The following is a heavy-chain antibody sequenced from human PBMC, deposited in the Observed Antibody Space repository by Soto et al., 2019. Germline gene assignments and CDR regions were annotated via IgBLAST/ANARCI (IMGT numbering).Heavy chain of an antibody. CDR3: ARGWSLIVVVVAATPDPFSY. CDR1: GGSFSGYY. V-gene: IGHV4-34*01. CDR2: INHSGST. J-gene: IGHJ4*02. D-gene: IGHD2-15*01. Sequence: SETLSLTCAVYGGSFSGYYWSWIRQPPGKGLEWIGEINHSGSTNYNPSLKSRVTISVDTSKNQFSLKLSSVTAADTAVYYCARGWSLIVVVVAATPDPFSYWSQGTLVTVSS.